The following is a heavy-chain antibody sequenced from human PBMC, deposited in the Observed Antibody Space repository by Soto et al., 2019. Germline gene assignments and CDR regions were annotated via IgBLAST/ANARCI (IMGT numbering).Heavy chain of an antibody. Sequence: PSETLSLTCAVYGGSFSGYYWSWIRQPPGKGLEWIGEINHSGSTNYNPSLKSRVTISVDKSKNQFSLKLSSVTAADTAVYYCASIAAAGGPLNWFDPWGQGTLVTV. D-gene: IGHD6-13*01. CDR3: ASIAAAGGPLNWFDP. CDR2: INHSGST. CDR1: GGSFSGYY. J-gene: IGHJ5*02. V-gene: IGHV4-34*01.